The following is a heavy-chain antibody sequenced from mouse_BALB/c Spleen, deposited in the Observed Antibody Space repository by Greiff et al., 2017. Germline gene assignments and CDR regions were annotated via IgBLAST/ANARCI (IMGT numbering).Heavy chain of an antibody. J-gene: IGHJ1*01. V-gene: IGHV5-6*01. D-gene: IGHD1-1*01. CDR3: ARQGSYYGSSRYFDV. CDR2: ISSGGSYT. CDR1: GFTFSSYG. Sequence: EVQVVESGGDLVKPGGSLKLSCAASGFTFSSYGMSWVRQTPDKRLEWVATISSGGSYTYYPDSVKGRFTISRDNAKNTLYLQMSSLKSEDTAMYYCARQGSYYGSSRYFDVWGAGTTVTVSS.